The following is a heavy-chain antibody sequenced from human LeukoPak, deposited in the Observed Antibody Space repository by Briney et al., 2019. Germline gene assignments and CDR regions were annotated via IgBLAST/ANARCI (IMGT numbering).Heavy chain of an antibody. J-gene: IGHJ6*03. D-gene: IGHD4-11*01. CDR3: ARALHPLHAKHYYYYYYMDV. V-gene: IGHV4-34*01. CDR2: INHSGST. Sequence: SETLSLTCAVYGGSFSGYYWSWIRQPPGKGLEWLGEINHSGSTNYNPSLKSRVTISVDTSKNQFSLKLSSVTAADTAVYYCARALHPLHAKHYYYYYYMDVWGKGTTVTVSS. CDR1: GGSFSGYY.